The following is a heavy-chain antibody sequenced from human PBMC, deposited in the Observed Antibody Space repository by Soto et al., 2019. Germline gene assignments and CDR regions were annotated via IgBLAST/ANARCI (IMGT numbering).Heavy chain of an antibody. Sequence: GGSLRLSCAASGFTFSSYGMHWVRQAPGKGLEWVAVIWYDGSNKYYADSVKGRFTISRDNLKNTLYLQMNSLRDEDTAVYYCVRAAGYSGYDYVYYYGMDVWGQGTTVTVSS. J-gene: IGHJ6*02. V-gene: IGHV3-33*01. CDR3: VRAAGYSGYDYVYYYGMDV. CDR1: GFTFSSYG. D-gene: IGHD5-12*01. CDR2: IWYDGSNK.